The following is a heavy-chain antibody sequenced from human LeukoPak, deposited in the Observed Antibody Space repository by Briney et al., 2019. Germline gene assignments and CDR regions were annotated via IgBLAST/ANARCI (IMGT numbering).Heavy chain of an antibody. CDR2: IYYSGST. Sequence: PSETLSLTCTVSGGSISSYYWSWIRQPPGMGLERIGYIYYSGSTNYNPSLKSRVTITVDTSKNQFSLKLSSVTAADTAVYYCARTGVSEAGSNWFDPWGQGTLVTVSS. CDR1: GGSISSYY. V-gene: IGHV4-59*01. CDR3: ARTGVSEAGSNWFDP. D-gene: IGHD6-13*01. J-gene: IGHJ5*02.